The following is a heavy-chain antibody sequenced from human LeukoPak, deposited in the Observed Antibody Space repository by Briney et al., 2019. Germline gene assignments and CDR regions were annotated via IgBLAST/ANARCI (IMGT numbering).Heavy chain of an antibody. CDR3: GRRLGGTAGILFDP. J-gene: IGHJ5*02. V-gene: IGHV5-51*01. Sequence: GESLKISCKGSGYTFTSNWIGWVCQMPGKGLEWMGIIYPGDSDTRYSPSFQGQVNISVDNSISTAYLQWSSLKVSDTAMYYCGRRLGGTAGILFDPWGQGTLVTVSS. CDR1: GYTFTSNW. CDR2: IYPGDSDT. D-gene: IGHD1-14*01.